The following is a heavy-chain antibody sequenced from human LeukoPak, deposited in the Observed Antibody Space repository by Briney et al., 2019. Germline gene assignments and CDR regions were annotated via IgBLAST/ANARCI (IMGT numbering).Heavy chain of an antibody. J-gene: IGHJ3*02. CDR3: ARSRIVGAAVRAFDI. Sequence: PSETLSLTCTVSGGSVSSGSYYWSWIRQPPGKGLEWMGYIYYSRSTNYNPSLKSRVTISVDTSKNQFSLKLSSVTAADTAVYYCARSRIVGAAVRAFDIWGRGTMVTVSS. CDR1: GGSVSSGSYY. CDR2: IYYSRST. D-gene: IGHD1-26*01. V-gene: IGHV4-61*01.